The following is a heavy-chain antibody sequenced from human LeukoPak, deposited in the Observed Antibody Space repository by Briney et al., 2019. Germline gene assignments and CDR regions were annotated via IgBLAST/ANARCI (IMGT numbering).Heavy chain of an antibody. CDR1: GFTVSSDY. D-gene: IGHD2-15*01. J-gene: IGHJ4*02. V-gene: IGHV3-53*01. CDR2: IYGGGST. Sequence: GGSLRLSCAASGFTVSSDYLAWVRQARGKGLEWISVIYGGGSTYHADSVKGRFTISRDSSKDVLYLHMHYLAVEDTAVYYCARLLPASRHYFDYWGQGTLVTVSS. CDR3: ARLLPASRHYFDY.